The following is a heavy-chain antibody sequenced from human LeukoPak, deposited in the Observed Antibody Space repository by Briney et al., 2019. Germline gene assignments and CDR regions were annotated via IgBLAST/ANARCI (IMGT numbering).Heavy chain of an antibody. CDR2: ISSSSSYI. CDR1: GFTFSSYI. CDR3: ARGSHYYGSSSYGMDV. J-gene: IGHJ6*02. V-gene: IGHV3-21*01. D-gene: IGHD3-22*01. Sequence: PGGSLRLSCAASGFTFSSYIMNWVRQAPGKGLEWVSSISSSSSYIYSADSVKGRFTISRDNAKNSLYLQMNSLRAEDTAVYYCARGSHYYGSSSYGMDVWGQGTTVTVSS.